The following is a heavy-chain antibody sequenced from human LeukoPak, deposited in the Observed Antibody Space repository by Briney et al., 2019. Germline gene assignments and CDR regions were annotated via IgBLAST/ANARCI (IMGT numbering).Heavy chain of an antibody. CDR1: GFTFSSYS. Sequence: GGSLRLSCAASGFTFSSYSMNWVRQAPGKGLEGVSYISSSSTIYYSDSVKGRFTISRDNAKNSLYLQMNSLRAEDTAVYYCARAGSGWHQPSRLRAFDIWGQETMVTVSS. D-gene: IGHD6-19*01. CDR2: ISSSSTI. CDR3: ARAGSGWHQPSRLRAFDI. V-gene: IGHV3-48*01. J-gene: IGHJ3*02.